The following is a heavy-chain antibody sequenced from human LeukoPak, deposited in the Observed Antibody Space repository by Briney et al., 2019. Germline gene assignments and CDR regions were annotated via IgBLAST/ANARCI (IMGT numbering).Heavy chain of an antibody. V-gene: IGHV3-21*01. CDR2: ISSSSNYI. Sequence: GGSLRLSCAASGLTLSSYSMNWVRQAPGKGLEWVASISSSSNYIYYADSLKGRFTISRDNAKNSLYLQMNSLRAEDTAVYYCARDPTSIAAPRYFDYWGQGTLVTVSS. J-gene: IGHJ4*02. CDR1: GLTLSSYS. CDR3: ARDPTSIAAPRYFDY. D-gene: IGHD6-6*01.